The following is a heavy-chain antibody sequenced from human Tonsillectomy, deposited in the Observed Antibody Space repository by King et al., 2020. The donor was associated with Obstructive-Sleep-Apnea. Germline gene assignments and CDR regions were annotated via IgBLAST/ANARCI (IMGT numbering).Heavy chain of an antibody. D-gene: IGHD4-11*01. CDR1: GYTFTSDY. J-gene: IGHJ6*02. CDR2: INPSGGSR. CDR3: ARDHRTVSTTYYYGMDV. V-gene: IGHV1-46*03. Sequence: QLVQSGAEVKKPGASVKVSCKASGYTFTSDYMHWVRQAPGQGLEWMGIINPSGGSRSYAQKFQGRLTMTRETSTSTVYMELSSLGSEDTAVYYCARDHRTVSTTYYYGMDVWGQGTTVTVSS.